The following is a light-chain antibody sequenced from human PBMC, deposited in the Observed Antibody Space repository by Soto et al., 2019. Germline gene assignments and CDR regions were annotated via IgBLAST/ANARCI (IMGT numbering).Light chain of an antibody. CDR2: DAS. J-gene: IGKJ3*01. Sequence: DIQMTQSPSSLSASVGDRVTSTCQASQHISTDLNWFQQKPGKAPELLIYDASNLVPGVPSRFSGSGSGTDFTFTISSLQPEDIATYYCQQYDDLPSTFGPGTKVDIK. CDR1: QHISTD. V-gene: IGKV1-33*01. CDR3: QQYDDLPST.